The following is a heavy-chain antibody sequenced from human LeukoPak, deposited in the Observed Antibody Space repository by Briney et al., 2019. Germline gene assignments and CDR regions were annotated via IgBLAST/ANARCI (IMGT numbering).Heavy chain of an antibody. CDR2: INHSGST. D-gene: IGHD1-20*01. V-gene: IGHV4-34*01. CDR1: GGSFSGYY. J-gene: IGHJ5*02. CDR3: ARESHNWNDVWFDP. Sequence: SETLSLTCAVYGGSFSGYYWSWIGQPPGKGLEWIGEINHSGSTNYNPSLKSRVTISVDTSKNQFSLKLSSVTAADTAVYYCARESHNWNDVWFDPWGQGTLVTVSS.